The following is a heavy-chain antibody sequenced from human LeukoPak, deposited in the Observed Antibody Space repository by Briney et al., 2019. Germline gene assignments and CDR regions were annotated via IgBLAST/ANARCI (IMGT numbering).Heavy chain of an antibody. J-gene: IGHJ6*03. D-gene: IGHD2-2*01. CDR1: GGSISSGDYY. V-gene: IGHV4-30-4*08. CDR2: IYYSGST. CDR3: DRDPIVPAAMGYYYMDV. Sequence: KSSETLSLTCTVAGGSISSGDYYWSWIRQPPGKGLEWIGYIYYSGSTYYNPSLKSRVTISVDTSKNQFSLKLSSVTAADTAVYYCDRDPIVPAAMGYYYMDVWGKGTTVTVS.